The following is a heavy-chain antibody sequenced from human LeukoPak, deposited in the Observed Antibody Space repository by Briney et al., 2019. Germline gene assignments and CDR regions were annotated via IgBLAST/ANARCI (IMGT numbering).Heavy chain of an antibody. CDR1: GYTFTGYY. CDR3: ARSRAAADHPHFDY. V-gene: IGHV1-2*02. D-gene: IGHD6-13*01. Sequence: ASVKVSCKASGYTFTGYYMHWVRQAPGQGLEWMGWINPNSGATNYAQKFQGRVTMTRDTSISTAYMELGRLRSDDTAVYYCARSRAAADHPHFDYWGQGTLVTVPS. CDR2: INPNSGAT. J-gene: IGHJ4*02.